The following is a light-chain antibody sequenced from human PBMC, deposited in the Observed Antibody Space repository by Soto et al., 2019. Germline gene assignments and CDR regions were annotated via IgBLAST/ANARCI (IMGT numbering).Light chain of an antibody. Sequence: QSALTQPAFVSGSPGQSITISCTGTSSDVGGYNYVSWYQQHPGKAPKLMIYEVSNRPSGVSNRFSGSKSGNTASLTISGLQAEDEADYYCSSYTSSSTRVFGGGTKPTVL. CDR1: SSDVGGYNY. CDR2: EVS. J-gene: IGLJ3*02. V-gene: IGLV2-14*01. CDR3: SSYTSSSTRV.